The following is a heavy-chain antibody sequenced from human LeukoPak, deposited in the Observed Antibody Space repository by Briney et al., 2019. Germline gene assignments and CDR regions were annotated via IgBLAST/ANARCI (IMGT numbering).Heavy chain of an antibody. D-gene: IGHD2-2*01. Sequence: PSETLSLTCAVSAYSINSGYYWAWIRQPPGKGLEWIGSIYHSGSTYYNPSLKSPVTISIDTSKNQFSQKLSSVTAADTAVYYCTRHGIECSSTNCYWATVRYWGQGTLVTVSS. CDR3: TRHGIECSSTNCYWATVRY. J-gene: IGHJ4*02. V-gene: IGHV4-38-2*01. CDR2: IYHSGST. CDR1: AYSINSGYY.